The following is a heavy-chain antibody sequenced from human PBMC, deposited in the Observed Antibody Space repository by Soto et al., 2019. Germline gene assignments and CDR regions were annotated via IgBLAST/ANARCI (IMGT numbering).Heavy chain of an antibody. CDR3: ARLGAARSIDY. Sequence: QLQLQESGPGLVKPSETLSLTCTVSGGSISSSSYYWGWIRQPPGKGLEWIGSIYYSGSTYHNPSLKSRVTISVDTSKNQFSLKLSSVTAADTAVYYCARLGAARSIDYWGQGTLVTVSS. CDR2: IYYSGST. D-gene: IGHD6-6*01. V-gene: IGHV4-39*01. J-gene: IGHJ4*02. CDR1: GGSISSSSYY.